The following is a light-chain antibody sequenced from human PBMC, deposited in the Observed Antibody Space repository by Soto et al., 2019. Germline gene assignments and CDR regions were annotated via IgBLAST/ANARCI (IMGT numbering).Light chain of an antibody. CDR1: QSLLHSTGYNF. Sequence: DIVMTQSPLSLPVTPGEPASISCRSSQSLLHSTGYNFLDWYLQKPGQSPQLLISLASNRASGVPARFRGSGSGTDFTLEISRVEAEDVGIYYCMQALQPPPITFGQGTRLEIK. J-gene: IGKJ5*01. V-gene: IGKV2-28*01. CDR2: LAS. CDR3: MQALQPPPIT.